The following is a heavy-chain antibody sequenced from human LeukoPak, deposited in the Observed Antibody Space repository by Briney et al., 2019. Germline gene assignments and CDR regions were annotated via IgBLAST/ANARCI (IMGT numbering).Heavy chain of an antibody. D-gene: IGHD3-22*01. CDR1: GFTFSSYA. Sequence: GGSLRLSCAASGFTFSSYAMSWVRQAPGKGLEWVSAISGSGGSTYYADSVKGRFTISRDNSKNTLYLQMNSLRAEDTAVYYCAKYYYDSSGHRPFGYWGQGTLVTVSS. CDR3: AKYYYDSSGHRPFGY. J-gene: IGHJ4*02. V-gene: IGHV3-23*01. CDR2: ISGSGGST.